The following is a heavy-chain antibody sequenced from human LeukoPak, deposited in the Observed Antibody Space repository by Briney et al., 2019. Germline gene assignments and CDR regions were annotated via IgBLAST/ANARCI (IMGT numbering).Heavy chain of an antibody. CDR1: GYSFTGYH. V-gene: IGHV1-46*01. CDR3: ARANIQVARLWGATYYYYYMDV. CDR2: INPSGGST. D-gene: IGHD1-26*01. Sequence: VASVKVSCKASGYSFTGYHLHWVRQAPGQGLEWMGWINPSGGSTSYAQKFQGRVTMTRDTSTSTVYMELSSLRSEDTAVYYCARANIQVARLWGATYYYYYMDVWGKGTTVTISS. J-gene: IGHJ6*03.